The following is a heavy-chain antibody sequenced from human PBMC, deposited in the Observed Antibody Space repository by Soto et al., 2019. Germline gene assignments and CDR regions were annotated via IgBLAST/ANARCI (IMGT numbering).Heavy chain of an antibody. J-gene: IGHJ4*02. V-gene: IGHV3-7*05. Sequence: EVELVESGGGLVQPGGSLRLSCAATGFMFSSYWMTWVRQVPGQGLEWVANINQNGSERYYVDSVEGRFTISRDNAKNSVFLQMENLRVEDTAMYYCATDILDFWGQGTLVSVSS. CDR1: GFMFSSYW. CDR2: INQNGSER. D-gene: IGHD3-9*01. CDR3: ATDILDF.